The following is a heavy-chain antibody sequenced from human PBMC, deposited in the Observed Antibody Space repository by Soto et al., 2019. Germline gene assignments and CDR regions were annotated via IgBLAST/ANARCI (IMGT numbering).Heavy chain of an antibody. CDR1: GFTFSNYA. D-gene: IGHD3-3*01. Sequence: EVQLLESGGGLVQPGGSLRLSCPAAGFTFSNYALTWVRQSPGKGLEWVSTFSGSGGSTYYAYSVRGRCTITRDNAKNTLLLQMNRLRVEATAIYYYARDWTGDTCPCLDVWGQGTTVSVSS. CDR3: ARDWTGDTCPCLDV. J-gene: IGHJ6*02. V-gene: IGHV3-23*01. CDR2: FSGSGGST.